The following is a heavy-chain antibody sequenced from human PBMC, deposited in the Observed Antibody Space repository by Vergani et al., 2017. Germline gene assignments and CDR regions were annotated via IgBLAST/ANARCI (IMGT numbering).Heavy chain of an antibody. Sequence: EVQLVESGGGLVQPGGSLRLSCAASGFTFSSYSMNWVRQAPGKGLEWVSYISSSSSTIYYADSVKGRFTISRDNAKNSLYLQMNSLRAEDTAVYYCAKDGSGGSFDYWGQGTLVTVSS. CDR2: ISSSSSTI. D-gene: IGHD2-15*01. CDR1: GFTFSSYS. CDR3: AKDGSGGSFDY. J-gene: IGHJ4*02. V-gene: IGHV3-48*01.